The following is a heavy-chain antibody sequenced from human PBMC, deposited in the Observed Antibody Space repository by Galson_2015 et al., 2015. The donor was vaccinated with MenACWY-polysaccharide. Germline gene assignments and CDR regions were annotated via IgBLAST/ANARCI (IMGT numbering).Heavy chain of an antibody. CDR1: GGSFSGYY. J-gene: IGHJ5*02. V-gene: IGHV4-34*01. CDR2: INHSGST. Sequence: ATLSLACAVYGGSFSGYYWSWIRQPPGKGLEWIGEINHSGSTNYNPSLKSRVTISVDTSKNQFSLKLSSVTAADTAVYYCARDSGFGCSSTSCYRRVWFDPWGQGTLVTVSS. CDR3: ARDSGFGCSSTSCYRRVWFDP. D-gene: IGHD2-2*02.